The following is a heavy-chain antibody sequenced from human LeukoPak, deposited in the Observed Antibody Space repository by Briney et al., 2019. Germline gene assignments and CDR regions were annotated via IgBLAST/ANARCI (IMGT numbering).Heavy chain of an antibody. D-gene: IGHD3-10*01. V-gene: IGHV3-48*03. J-gene: IGHJ3*02. CDR3: ARALIGWFGELTKDGSGAFDI. CDR1: GFTFSSYE. Sequence: GGSLRLSCAASGFTFSSYEMNWVRQAPGKGLEWVSYICSSGSTIYYADSVKGRFTISRDNAKNALYLQMNGLRAEDTAVYYCARALIGWFGELTKDGSGAFDIWGQGTMVTASS. CDR2: ICSSGSTI.